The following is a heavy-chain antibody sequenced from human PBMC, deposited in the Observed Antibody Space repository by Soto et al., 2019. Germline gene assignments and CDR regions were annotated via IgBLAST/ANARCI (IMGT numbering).Heavy chain of an antibody. D-gene: IGHD3-9*01. CDR3: ARLGLTPYAQDY. CDR1: GYSFTSYW. CDR2: IYPGDSET. V-gene: IGHV5-51*01. J-gene: IGHJ4*02. Sequence: GESLKISCKGSGYSFTSYWIGWVRQMPGKGLEWMGIIYPGDSETRYSPSFQGQVTISADKSIGTAYLQWGSLKASDTAIYYCARLGLTPYAQDYWGQGTLVTVSS.